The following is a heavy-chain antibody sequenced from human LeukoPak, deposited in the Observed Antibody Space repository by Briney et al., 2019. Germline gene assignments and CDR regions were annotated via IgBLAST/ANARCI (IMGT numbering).Heavy chain of an antibody. V-gene: IGHV3-23*01. CDR3: AKGYCRGISCYSDY. CDR1: GFTFSSYA. J-gene: IGHJ4*02. D-gene: IGHD2-2*02. Sequence: GGSLRLSCAASGFTFSSYAMSWVRQAPGKGLEWVSGISGSGGSTCYADSVKGRFTISRDNSKNTLYLQMNSLRAEDTAVYYCAKGYCRGISCYSDYWGQGTLVTVSS. CDR2: ISGSGGST.